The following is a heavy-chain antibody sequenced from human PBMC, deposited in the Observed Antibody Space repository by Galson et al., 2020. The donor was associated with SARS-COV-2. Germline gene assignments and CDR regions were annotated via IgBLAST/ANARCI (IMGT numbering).Heavy chain of an antibody. CDR2: ISYDGSNK. J-gene: IGHJ6*02. CDR1: GFTFSSYG. V-gene: IGHV3-30*18. CDR3: AKDHTYYDILTGYFSRSRDYYYYYGMDV. Sequence: GESLKISCAASGFTFSSYGMHWVRQAPGKGLEWVAVISYDGSNKYYADSVKGRFTISRDNSKNTLYLQMNSLRAEDTAVYYCAKDHTYYDILTGYFSRSRDYYYYYGMDVWGQGTTVTVSS. D-gene: IGHD3-9*01.